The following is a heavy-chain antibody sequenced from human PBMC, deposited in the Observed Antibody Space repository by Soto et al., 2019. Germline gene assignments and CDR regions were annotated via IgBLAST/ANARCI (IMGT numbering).Heavy chain of an antibody. J-gene: IGHJ4*02. CDR2: TSYNEDTK. V-gene: IGHV3-30-3*01. D-gene: IGHD3-10*01. CDR1: GFLFSGYP. CDR3: AILWFGEYFG. Sequence: QVHLVESGGGVVQPGGSLRLSCVASGFLFSGYPMHWVRQAPGRGLEWLAVTSYNEDTKHYADSLKGRFTISRDNSKNTLYLHMKNLRPDDTAIYYCAILWFGEYFGWGQGTLVTVS.